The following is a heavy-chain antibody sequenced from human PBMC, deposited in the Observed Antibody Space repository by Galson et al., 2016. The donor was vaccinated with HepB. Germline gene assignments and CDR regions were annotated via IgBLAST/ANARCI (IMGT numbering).Heavy chain of an antibody. Sequence: CAISGDSVTSNSAAWNWIRSSPSRGLEWLGRTYYRSKWINDYAESVKSRITINADTSKNQFSLHLNSVTPEDTSVYYCARVGRTAYCMDVWGQGTTVTVSS. V-gene: IGHV6-1*01. CDR3: ARVGRTAYCMDV. D-gene: IGHD3-16*01. J-gene: IGHJ6*02. CDR1: GDSVTSNSAA. CDR2: TYYRSKWIN.